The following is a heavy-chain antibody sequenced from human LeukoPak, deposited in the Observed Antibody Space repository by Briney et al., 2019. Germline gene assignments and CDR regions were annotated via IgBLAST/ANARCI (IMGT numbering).Heavy chain of an antibody. CDR2: ISYDGTKK. V-gene: IGHV3-30*04. Sequence: GGSLRLSCAASGFTFGSFAMIWVRQAPGKGLEGVAVISYDGTKKYYADSVKGRFTISRDNSKNTLYLQMNSLRADDTAFYYCAKEPAHTSSSEFDYWGQGTLVTVSS. D-gene: IGHD6-6*01. CDR3: AKEPAHTSSSEFDY. CDR1: GFTFGSFA. J-gene: IGHJ4*02.